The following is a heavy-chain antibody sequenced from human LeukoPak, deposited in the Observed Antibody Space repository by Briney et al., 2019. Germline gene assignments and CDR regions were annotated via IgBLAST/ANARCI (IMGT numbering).Heavy chain of an antibody. V-gene: IGHV3-48*03. Sequence: PGGSLRLSCAASGFTFSSYEMNWVRQAPGKGLEWVSYISSSSSTIYYADSVKGRFTISRDNAKNSLYLQMNSLRAEDTAVYYCARGGKSHPGLYNYWGQGTLVTVSS. D-gene: IGHD2/OR15-2a*01. CDR1: GFTFSSYE. J-gene: IGHJ4*02. CDR3: ARGGKSHPGLYNY. CDR2: ISSSSSTI.